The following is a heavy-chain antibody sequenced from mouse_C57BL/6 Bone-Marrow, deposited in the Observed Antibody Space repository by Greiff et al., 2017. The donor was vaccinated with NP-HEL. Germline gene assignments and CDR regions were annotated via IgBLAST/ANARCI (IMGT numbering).Heavy chain of an antibody. V-gene: IGHV2-2*01. J-gene: IGHJ1*03. CDR3: ATTCSSNWYFDV. CDR2: IWSGGST. CDR1: GFSLTSYG. D-gene: IGHD1-1*01. Sequence: QVQLQQSGPGLVQPSQSLSITCTVSGFSLTSYGVHWVRQSPGKGLEWLGVIWSGGSTDSNAAFISRLSISKDNTKSQVFFKMNSLQADDTAIYYCATTCSSNWYFDVWGTGTTVTVSS.